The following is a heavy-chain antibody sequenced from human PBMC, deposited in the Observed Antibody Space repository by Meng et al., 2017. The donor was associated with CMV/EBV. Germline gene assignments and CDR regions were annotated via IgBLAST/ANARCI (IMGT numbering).Heavy chain of an antibody. V-gene: IGHV4-39*07. Sequence: GSLRLSCTVSGGSISSSSYYWGWLRQPPGKGLEWIGSIYYSGSTYYNPSLKSRVTISVDTSKNQFSLKLSSVTAADTAVYYCARVNVVVPAAISFDYWGQGTLVTVSS. CDR2: IYYSGST. J-gene: IGHJ4*02. D-gene: IGHD2-2*02. CDR3: ARVNVVVPAAISFDY. CDR1: GGSISSSSYY.